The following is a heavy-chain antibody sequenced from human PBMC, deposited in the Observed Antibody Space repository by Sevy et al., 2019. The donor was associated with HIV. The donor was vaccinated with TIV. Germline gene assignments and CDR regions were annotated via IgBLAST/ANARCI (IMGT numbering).Heavy chain of an antibody. J-gene: IGHJ4*02. Sequence: GGSLRLSCVASGFTYSMNWVRQAPGKGLEWVSYISDSSATIHYADSVKGRFTISRDNAKKSLYLQMNTLRAEDTAVYYCASQRGGYERLYYFDSWGQGTLVTVSS. CDR2: ISDSSATI. V-gene: IGHV3-48*01. CDR3: ASQRGGYERLYYFDS. D-gene: IGHD5-12*01. CDR1: GFTYS.